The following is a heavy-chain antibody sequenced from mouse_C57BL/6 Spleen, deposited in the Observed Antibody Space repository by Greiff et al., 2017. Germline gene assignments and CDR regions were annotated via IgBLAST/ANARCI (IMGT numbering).Heavy chain of an antibody. V-gene: IGHV1-80*01. CDR2: IYPGEGDT. D-gene: IGHD2-1*01. CDR1: GYAFSSYW. Sequence: QVQLKQSGAELVKPGASVKISCKASGYAFSSYWMNWVKQRPGKGLEWIGQIYPGEGDTNYNGKFKGKATLTADKSSSTAYMQLSSLTSEDSAVYFCARRVYGNFWYFDVWGTGTTVTVSS. J-gene: IGHJ1*03. CDR3: ARRVYGNFWYFDV.